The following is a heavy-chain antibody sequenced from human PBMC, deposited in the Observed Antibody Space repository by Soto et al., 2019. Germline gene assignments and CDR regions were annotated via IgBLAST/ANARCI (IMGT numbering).Heavy chain of an antibody. J-gene: IGHJ4*02. CDR2: IHSDGSTT. V-gene: IGHV3-74*01. D-gene: IGHD3-22*01. Sequence: GGSLRLSCGASGFTFSEYWMHWVRQAPGKGLVWVSRIHSDGSTTNSADTVKGRFTISRDNAKNTLFLQMNSLRAEDTAVYYCERDNSRSYHFYYWGQGILVTVSS. CDR3: ERDNSRSYHFYY. CDR1: GFTFSEYW.